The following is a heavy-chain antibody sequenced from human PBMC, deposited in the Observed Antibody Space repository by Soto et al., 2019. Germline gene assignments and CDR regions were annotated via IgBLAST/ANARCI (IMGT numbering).Heavy chain of an antibody. J-gene: IGHJ4*02. D-gene: IGHD3-22*01. CDR2: IIPIFGTA. V-gene: IGHV1-69*13. CDR1: GGTFSSYA. CDR3: AREGSSGYYYWPPYFDY. Sequence: AVKVSCKASGGTFSSYAISWVRQAPGQGLEWMGGIIPIFGTANYAQKFQGRVTITADESTSTAYMELSSLRSEDTAVYYCAREGSSGYYYWPPYFDYWGQGTLVTVSS.